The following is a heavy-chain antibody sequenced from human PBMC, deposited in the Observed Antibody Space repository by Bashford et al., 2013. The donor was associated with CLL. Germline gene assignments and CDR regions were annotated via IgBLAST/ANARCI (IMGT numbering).Heavy chain of an antibody. J-gene: IGHJ5*02. V-gene: IGHV4-59*08. CDR2: IYNSGGT. D-gene: IGHD3-16*02. CDR3: ARHRSNRDWFDP. Sequence: GCIYNSGGTEYNPSLKSRVTISRDMSKNQLYLNLRSATASDTAVYYCARHRSNRDWFDPWGRGTLVTVSS.